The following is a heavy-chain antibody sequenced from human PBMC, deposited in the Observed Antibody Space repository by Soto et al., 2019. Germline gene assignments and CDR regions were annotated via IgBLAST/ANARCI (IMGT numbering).Heavy chain of an antibody. D-gene: IGHD2-2*01. V-gene: IGHV3-21*02. Sequence: EVQLVESGGGLVKPGGSLRLSCAGSGFSFSVYSMNWVRQAPGKALEWVSSLTSSSSHTYYADSVKGRFTISRDNAKNLLYLQMDSLRDEDTAVYYCGRVASSSSWTRHYLGKGTLVTVSS. CDR2: LTSSSSHT. CDR3: GRVASSSSWTRHY. CDR1: GFSFSVYS. J-gene: IGHJ4*02.